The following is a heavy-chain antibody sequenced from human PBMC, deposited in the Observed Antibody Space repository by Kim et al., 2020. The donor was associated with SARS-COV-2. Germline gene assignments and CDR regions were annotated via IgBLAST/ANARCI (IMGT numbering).Heavy chain of an antibody. CDR2: INNDGSDT. Sequence: GGSLRLSCAASGFTFSSYWMHWVRQAPGKGLVWVSRINNDGSDTVYADSVQGRFTISRDNAKNTLFLSMNSLRAEDTAVYYCARGNMGADYWGQGTLVTV. V-gene: IGHV3-74*01. D-gene: IGHD3-16*01. CDR1: GFTFSSYW. J-gene: IGHJ4*01. CDR3: ARGNMGADY.